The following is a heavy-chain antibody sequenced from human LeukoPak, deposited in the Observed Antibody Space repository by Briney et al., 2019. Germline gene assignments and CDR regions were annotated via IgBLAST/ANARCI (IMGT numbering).Heavy chain of an antibody. J-gene: IGHJ4*02. D-gene: IGHD4-17*01. V-gene: IGHV3-15*07. Sequence: QPGGSLRLSCAASGFTFSNTWMNWVRHAPGKGLELVGRIKRIIDGGTTDYAAPVKGRFTVSRDDSLNTLYLQMSSLKTEDTAVYYCAAQGGSGDLRYWGQGTLVTVSS. CDR2: IKRIIDGGTT. CDR3: AAQGGSGDLRY. CDR1: GFTFSNTW.